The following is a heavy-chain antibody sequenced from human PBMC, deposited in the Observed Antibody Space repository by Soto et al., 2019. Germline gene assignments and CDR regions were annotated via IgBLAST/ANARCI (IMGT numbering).Heavy chain of an antibody. Sequence: EVQLMESGGGLVQPGGSLRLSCAASGFTFSSYSMNWVRQAPGKGLEWISHISTSSSTIYYADSLKGRFTISRDNAKNSLYLQMNSLRDEDTAVYYCARTIVAGFDYWGQGTLVTVSS. J-gene: IGHJ4*02. CDR2: ISTSSSTI. D-gene: IGHD3-22*01. CDR1: GFTFSSYS. CDR3: ARTIVAGFDY. V-gene: IGHV3-48*02.